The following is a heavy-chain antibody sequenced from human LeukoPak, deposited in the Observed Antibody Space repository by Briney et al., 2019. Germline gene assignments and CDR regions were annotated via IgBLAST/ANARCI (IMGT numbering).Heavy chain of an antibody. D-gene: IGHD2-15*01. CDR3: AREEGLLGYFDY. Sequence: PGGSLRLSCAASGFTVSSNYMSWVRQAPGKGLEWVSLIYSGGSTYYADSVKGRFTISRDNSKNTLYLQMNSLRTEDTAVYYCAREEGLLGYFDYWGQGTLVTVSS. V-gene: IGHV3-53*01. CDR2: IYSGGST. CDR1: GFTVSSNY. J-gene: IGHJ4*02.